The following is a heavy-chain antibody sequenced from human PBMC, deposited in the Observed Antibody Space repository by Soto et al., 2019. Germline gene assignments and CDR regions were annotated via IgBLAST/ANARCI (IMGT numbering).Heavy chain of an antibody. CDR1: GFTFSSCA. CDR3: TRAPSLTLLFDY. Sequence: GGSVRLSCVASGFTFSSCAMHWVRQAPGKGPEYVSAISSDGSGTYYAASVKGRFSISRDNSKNTLFLHMGSLRPEDTAVYYCTRAPSLTLLFDYLGQGTLVTVSS. J-gene: IGHJ4*02. CDR2: ISSDGSGT. V-gene: IGHV3-64*02. D-gene: IGHD3-9*01.